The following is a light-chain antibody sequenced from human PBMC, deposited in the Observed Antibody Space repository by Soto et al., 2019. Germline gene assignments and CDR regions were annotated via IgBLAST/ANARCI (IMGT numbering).Light chain of an antibody. CDR1: QSVNSRF. V-gene: IGKV3-20*01. J-gene: IGKJ5*01. CDR2: AAS. CDR3: QQYGDSPPNT. Sequence: EIVLTQSPGTLSLSPGESATLSCRASQSVNSRFLAWYQHKPGQAPRLLIYAASTRANGIPDRFSGSASGTDFTLTLSRLEPEDFALYYCQQYGDSPPNTFGQGTRLEIK.